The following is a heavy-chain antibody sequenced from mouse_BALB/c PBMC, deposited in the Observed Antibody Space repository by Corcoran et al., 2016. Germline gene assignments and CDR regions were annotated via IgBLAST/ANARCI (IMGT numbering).Heavy chain of an antibody. CDR3: ARSGAWFAY. J-gene: IGHJ3*01. D-gene: IGHD4-1*01. V-gene: IGHV14-3*02. CDR2: IDPANGNT. CDR1: GFNIKDTY. Sequence: EVQLQQFGAELVKTGASVKLSCTASGFNIKDTYMHWVKQRPEQGLKWIGRIDPANGNTKYDPKFQGKATITAYTSSNTAYLQLSSLTSEDTAVYYCARSGAWFAYWGQGTLVTVSA.